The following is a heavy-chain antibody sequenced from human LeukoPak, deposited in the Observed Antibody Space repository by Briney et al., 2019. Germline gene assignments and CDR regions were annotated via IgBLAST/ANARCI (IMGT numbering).Heavy chain of an antibody. Sequence: PGGSLRLSCAASGFTFSSYWMSWVRQAPGKGLEWVANIKQDGSEKYYVDSVKGRLTISRDNAKNSLYLQMNSLRAEDTAVYYCARVDCSGGSCSLPSYMDVWGKGTTVTVSS. CDR3: ARVDCSGGSCSLPSYMDV. D-gene: IGHD2-15*01. CDR1: GFTFSSYW. CDR2: IKQDGSEK. V-gene: IGHV3-7*01. J-gene: IGHJ6*03.